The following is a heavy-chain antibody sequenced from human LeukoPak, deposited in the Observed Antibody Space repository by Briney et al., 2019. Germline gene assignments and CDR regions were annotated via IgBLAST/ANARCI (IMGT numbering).Heavy chain of an antibody. D-gene: IGHD2-2*01. CDR2: INHSGST. V-gene: IGHV4-34*01. CDR3: ARGRRIVVVPAAKTIFDY. CDR1: GGSFSGYY. Sequence: SETLSLTCAVYGGSFSGYYWSWTRQPPGKGLEWIGEINHSGSTNYNPSLKSRVTISVDTSKNQFSLKLSSVTAADTAVYYCARGRRIVVVPAAKTIFDYWGQGTLVTVSS. J-gene: IGHJ4*02.